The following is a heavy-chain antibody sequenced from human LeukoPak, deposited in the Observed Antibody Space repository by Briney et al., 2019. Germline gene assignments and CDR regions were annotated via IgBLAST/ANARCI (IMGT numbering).Heavy chain of an antibody. CDR2: ISCSGGST. V-gene: IGHV3-23*01. J-gene: IGHJ4*02. D-gene: IGHD4-23*01. Sequence: AGGSLRLSCAASGFTFSSYAMSWVRQAPGKGLEWVSAISCSGGSTYYADSVKGRFTISRDNSKNTLYLQMNSLRAEDTAVYYCAKDSAVVMPFDYWGQGTLVTVSS. CDR1: GFTFSSYA. CDR3: AKDSAVVMPFDY.